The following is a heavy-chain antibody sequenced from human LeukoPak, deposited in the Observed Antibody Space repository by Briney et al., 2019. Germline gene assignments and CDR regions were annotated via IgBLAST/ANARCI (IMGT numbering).Heavy chain of an antibody. Sequence: GESLNISCKGSEFRLTSYWIGAVRQMPGKCLEGMGIIYPGDSDTRYSPSVQGHVTLSPDNSLSTAYLQSSSLKASDTATYYCARLPTVKRMDVWGQGTTGTASS. CDR1: EFRLTSYW. CDR3: ARLPTVKRMDV. D-gene: IGHD4-11*01. J-gene: IGHJ6*01. CDR2: IYPGDSDT. V-gene: IGHV5-51*01.